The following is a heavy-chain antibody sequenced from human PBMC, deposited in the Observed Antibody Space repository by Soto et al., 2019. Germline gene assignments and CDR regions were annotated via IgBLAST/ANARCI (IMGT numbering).Heavy chain of an antibody. Sequence: QVQLQQWGAGLLKPSETLSLTCAVYGGSFSGYYWTWIRQPPGTGLEWIGEINPGGSTYYNPSLKGRVTISVDTSKNQFSLKLTSVTAADTAVYYCARDKITGLFDYWGQGTLVTVSS. V-gene: IGHV4-34*01. CDR3: ARDKITGLFDY. CDR1: GGSFSGYY. D-gene: IGHD2-8*02. CDR2: INPGGST. J-gene: IGHJ4*02.